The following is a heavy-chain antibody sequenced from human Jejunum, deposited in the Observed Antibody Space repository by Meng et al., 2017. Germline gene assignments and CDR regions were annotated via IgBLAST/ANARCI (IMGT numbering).Heavy chain of an antibody. D-gene: IGHD1-26*01. V-gene: IGHV4-4*02. J-gene: IGHJ4*02. CDR2: IHHSGST. CDR1: GGSISTTDW. CDR3: AREWSGSFRHFDY. Sequence: GSLRLSCAVSGGSISTTDWWSWVRQPPGKGLEWIGEIHHSGSTNYNPSLKSRVTISVDKSKNQFSLKLSSVTAADTAIYYCAREWSGSFRHFDYWGQGILVNGAS.